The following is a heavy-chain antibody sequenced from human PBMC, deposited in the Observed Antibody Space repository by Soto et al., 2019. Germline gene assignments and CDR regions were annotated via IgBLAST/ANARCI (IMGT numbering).Heavy chain of an antibody. Sequence: QVQLVESGGGVVQPGKSLTLSCAASGFTFSSFAMHWVRQPPGKGLEWVAVVSFDGNRPYFSDSVKGRFTISRDNSKNSMTPQMHSLSDHESDVYACAGCPQEVPALIGYYFDYWGQGTLVTVSS. CDR3: AGCPQEVPALIGYYFDY. CDR1: GFTFSSFA. D-gene: IGHD2-2*01. CDR2: VSFDGNRP. J-gene: IGHJ4*02. V-gene: IGHV3-30*04.